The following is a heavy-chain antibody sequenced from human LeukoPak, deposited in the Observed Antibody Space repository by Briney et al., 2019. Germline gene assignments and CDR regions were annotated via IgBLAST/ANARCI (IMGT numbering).Heavy chain of an antibody. J-gene: IGHJ4*02. V-gene: IGHV3-15*01. CDR2: IKSKTDRETT. Sequence: GGSLRLSCAASGFSFTNAWMSWVRQAPGKVLEWVGRIKSKTDRETTDYAAPAKGRFSISRDDSKNTMYLQMNSLKTEDTAVYYCMSHGGEGYWGQGTLVTVSS. D-gene: IGHD3-16*01. CDR1: GFSFTNAW. CDR3: MSHGGEGY.